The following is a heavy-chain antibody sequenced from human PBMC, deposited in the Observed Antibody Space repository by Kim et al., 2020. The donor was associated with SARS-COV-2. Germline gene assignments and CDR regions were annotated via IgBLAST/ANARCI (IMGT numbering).Heavy chain of an antibody. Sequence: GGSLRLSCAASGFTFSSYEMNWVRQSPGKGLEWVSYISSSGSTIYYADSVKGRFTISRDNAKNSLYLQMNSLRAEDTAVYYCARDRPGFQWFGATDAFDIWGQGTMVTVSS. CDR1: GFTFSSYE. V-gene: IGHV3-48*03. D-gene: IGHD3-10*01. J-gene: IGHJ3*02. CDR2: ISSSGSTI. CDR3: ARDRPGFQWFGATDAFDI.